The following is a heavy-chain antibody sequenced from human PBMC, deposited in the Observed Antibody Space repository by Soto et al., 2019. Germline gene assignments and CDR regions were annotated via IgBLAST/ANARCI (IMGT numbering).Heavy chain of an antibody. CDR1: GGTISGYY. CDR2: IYSSGNT. J-gene: IGHJ5*02. V-gene: IGHV4-4*07. D-gene: IGHD3-3*01. Sequence: QVHLQESGPGLVKPSETLSLTCSVSGGTISGYYWTWIRQPAGKGLEWIGRIYSSGNTKYNPSLQSRVTMSLDTSNNQFSLRLTSVTAADTAVYYCARGQRFSDWFDPWGQGTLVTVSP. CDR3: ARGQRFSDWFDP.